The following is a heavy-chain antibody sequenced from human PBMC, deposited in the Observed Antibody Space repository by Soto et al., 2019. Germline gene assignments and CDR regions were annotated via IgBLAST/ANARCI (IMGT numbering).Heavy chain of an antibody. Sequence: QVQLVESGGGVVQPGKSLRLSCAASRFTFSSYAMDWVRQAPGKGLEWVAVISHDGSEKYYGDSVKGRFTISRDNPKNTVYLQMNSLRPEDTAVYYCARAAAYFYHYYSAMDVWGQGIAVTVSS. D-gene: IGHD6-13*01. J-gene: IGHJ6*02. CDR2: ISHDGSEK. V-gene: IGHV3-30-3*01. CDR1: RFTFSSYA. CDR3: ARAAAYFYHYYSAMDV.